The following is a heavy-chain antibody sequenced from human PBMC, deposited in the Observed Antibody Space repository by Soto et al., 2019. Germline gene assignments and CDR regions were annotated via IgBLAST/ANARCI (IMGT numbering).Heavy chain of an antibody. D-gene: IGHD6-13*01. CDR2: IYYSGST. CDR1: GGSISSGGYY. CDR3: ARGRSGRGSSWPYYWFGP. J-gene: IGHJ5*02. V-gene: IGHV4-31*03. Sequence: SETLSLTCTVSGGSISSGGYYWSWIRQHPGKGLEWIGYIYYSGSTYYNPSLKSRVTISVDTCNNQFSLKLGSVTAADTAVYYCARGRSGRGSSWPYYWFGPWGQGTLVTVSS.